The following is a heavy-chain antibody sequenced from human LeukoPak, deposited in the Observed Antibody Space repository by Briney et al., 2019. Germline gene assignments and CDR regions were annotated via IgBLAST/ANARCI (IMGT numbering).Heavy chain of an antibody. V-gene: IGHV1-46*01. J-gene: IGHJ6*02. CDR2: INPSGGST. CDR3: ARDWPTPRGTYGMDV. D-gene: IGHD3/OR15-3a*01. CDR1: GYTFTSYY. Sequence: AASVTVSCKASGYTFTSYYMHWVRQAPGQGLEWMGIINPSGGSTSYAQKFQGRVTMTRDTSTSTVYMELSSLRSEDMAVYYCARDWPTPRGTYGMDVWGQGTTVSVSS.